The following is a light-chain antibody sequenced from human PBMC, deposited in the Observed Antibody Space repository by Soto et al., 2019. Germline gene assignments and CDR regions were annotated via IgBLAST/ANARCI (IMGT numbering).Light chain of an antibody. CDR2: DVT. V-gene: IGLV2-14*01. Sequence: QSAPTQPASVSGSPGQSITISCTGTSSDIGAYKYVSWYQQHPGKAPKLMIYDVTNRPSGVSNRFSGSKSRNTASLTISGLQAEDEADYYCSSYTKSRTYVFGTGTKVTVL. CDR3: SSYTKSRTYV. CDR1: SSDIGAYKY. J-gene: IGLJ1*01.